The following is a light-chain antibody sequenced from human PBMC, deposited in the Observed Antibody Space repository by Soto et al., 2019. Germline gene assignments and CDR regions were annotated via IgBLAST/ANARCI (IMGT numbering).Light chain of an antibody. CDR3: QAYDDGLSGSV. Sequence: QSVLTQPPSVSGAAGQSVTISCSGSSSNIGVGYDVHWYQQFPGGAPKSLIFGNYNRPSGVPNRFSCSRSGSSASLAIAWLQPEDEAFYYCQAYDDGLSGSVFGTGTKVTVL. CDR2: GNY. J-gene: IGLJ1*01. CDR1: SSNIGVGYD. V-gene: IGLV1-40*01.